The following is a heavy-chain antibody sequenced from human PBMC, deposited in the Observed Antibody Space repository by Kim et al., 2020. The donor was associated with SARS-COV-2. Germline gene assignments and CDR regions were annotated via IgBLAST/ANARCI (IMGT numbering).Heavy chain of an antibody. D-gene: IGHD3-10*01. CDR2: ISSSSSYI. CDR3: ARDSPQFGCGDY. Sequence: VGSLRLSCAASGFTFSSYSMNWVRQAPGKGLEWVSSISSSSSYIYYADSVKGRFTISRDNAKNSLYLQMNSLRAEDTAVYYCARDSPQFGCGDYWGQGTLVTVSS. CDR1: GFTFSSYS. J-gene: IGHJ4*02. V-gene: IGHV3-21*01.